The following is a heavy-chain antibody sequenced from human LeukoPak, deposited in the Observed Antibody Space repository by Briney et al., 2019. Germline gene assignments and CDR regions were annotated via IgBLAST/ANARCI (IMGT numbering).Heavy chain of an antibody. J-gene: IGHJ4*02. V-gene: IGHV4-34*01. CDR2: INHSGST. D-gene: IGHD1-26*01. Sequence: ASETLSLTCAVYGGSFSGYYWSWIRQPPGKGLEWIGEINHSGSTNYNPSLKSRVTISVDTSKNQFSLKLSSVTAADTAVYYCARDRYSGSLHDFDYWGQGTLVTVPS. CDR3: ARDRYSGSLHDFDY. CDR1: GGSFSGYY.